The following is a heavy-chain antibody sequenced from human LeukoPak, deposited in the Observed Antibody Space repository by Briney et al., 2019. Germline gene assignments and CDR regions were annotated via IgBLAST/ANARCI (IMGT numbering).Heavy chain of an antibody. CDR2: IIPIFGTA. V-gene: IGHV1-69*06. D-gene: IGHD3-22*01. J-gene: IGHJ3*02. CDR3: ASHGDDSSGYYLDI. Sequence: GASVKVSCKASGGTFSSYAISWVRQAPGQGLEWMGGIIPIFGTANYAQKFQGRVTITADKSTSTAYMELSSLRSEDTAVYYCASHGDDSSGYYLDIWGQGTMVTVSS. CDR1: GGTFSSYA.